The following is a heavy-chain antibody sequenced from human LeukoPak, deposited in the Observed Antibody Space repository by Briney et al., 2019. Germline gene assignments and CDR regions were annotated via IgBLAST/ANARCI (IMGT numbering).Heavy chain of an antibody. CDR1: GFTVSSNY. D-gene: IGHD5-24*01. J-gene: IGHJ4*02. Sequence: GGSLRLSCAASGFTVSSNYMNWVRQAPGKGLEWVSVIYGGGSIYYADSVKGRFTISRDNSKNNLYLQMNSLRAEDTAVYYCARGAGYNYPYYFDYWGQGTLVTVSS. V-gene: IGHV3-53*01. CDR2: IYGGGSI. CDR3: ARGAGYNYPYYFDY.